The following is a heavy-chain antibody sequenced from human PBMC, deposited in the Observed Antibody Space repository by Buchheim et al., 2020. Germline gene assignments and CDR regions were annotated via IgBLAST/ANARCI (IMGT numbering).Heavy chain of an antibody. D-gene: IGHD5-18*01. J-gene: IGHJ4*02. V-gene: IGHV4-59*01. CDR1: GGSISSYY. Sequence: QVQLQESGPGLVKPSETLSLTCTVSGGSISSYYWSWIRQPPGKGLEWIGYIYYSGSTNSNPSLKSRVTISVDTSKNQFPLKLSSVTAADTAVYYCARSSYGYTAPDYWGQGTL. CDR2: IYYSGST. CDR3: ARSSYGYTAPDY.